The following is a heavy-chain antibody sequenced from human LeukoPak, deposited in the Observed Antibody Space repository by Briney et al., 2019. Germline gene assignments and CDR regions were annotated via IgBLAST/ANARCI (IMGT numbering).Heavy chain of an antibody. CDR3: ARTKQWLDPSSFDY. CDR1: GYTFTSYG. CDR2: ISAYNGNT. V-gene: IGHV1-18*01. J-gene: IGHJ4*02. D-gene: IGHD6-19*01. Sequence: ASVKVSCKASGYTFTSYGISWVRQAPGQGLEWMGWISAYNGNTNYAQKLQGRVTMTTDTSTGTAYMELRSLRSDDTAVYYCARTKQWLDPSSFDYWGQGTLVTVSS.